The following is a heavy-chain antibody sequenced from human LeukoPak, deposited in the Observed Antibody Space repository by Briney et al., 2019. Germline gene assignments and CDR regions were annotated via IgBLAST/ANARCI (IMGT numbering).Heavy chain of an antibody. CDR2: IYYSGST. CDR1: GGSISSYY. CDR3: ARRAPYSYEWSTLDY. V-gene: IGHV4-59*08. J-gene: IGHJ4*02. Sequence: TSETLSLTCTVSGGSISSYYWSWIRQPPGKGLEWIGYIYYSGSTNYNPSLKSRVTISVDTSKNQFSLKLSSVTAADTAVYYCARRAPYSYEWSTLDYWGQGTLVTVSS. D-gene: IGHD5-18*01.